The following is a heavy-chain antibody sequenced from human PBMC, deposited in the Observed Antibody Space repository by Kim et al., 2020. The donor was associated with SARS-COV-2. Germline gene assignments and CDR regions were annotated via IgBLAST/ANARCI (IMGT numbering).Heavy chain of an antibody. CDR3: AKGFLDRLRYYYGMDV. V-gene: IGHV3-30*02. Sequence: SVKCRFTISRDNSKNTLYLQMNSLRAEDTAVYYCAKGFLDRLRYYYGMDVWGQGTTVTVSS. J-gene: IGHJ6*02. D-gene: IGHD3-3*01.